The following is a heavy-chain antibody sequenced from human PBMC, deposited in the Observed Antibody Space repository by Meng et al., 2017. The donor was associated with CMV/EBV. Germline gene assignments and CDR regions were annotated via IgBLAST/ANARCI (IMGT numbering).Heavy chain of an antibody. CDR3: ARDHCSSTSCYLLYYYYGMDV. CDR2: ISSSSSTI. V-gene: IGHV3-48*04. Sequence: GGSLRLSCAASGSTFSSYSMNWVRQAPGKGLEWVSYISSSSSTIYYADSVKGRFTISRDNAKNSLYLQMNSLRAEDTAVYYCARDHCSSTSCYLLYYYYGMDVWGQGTTVTVSS. J-gene: IGHJ6*02. D-gene: IGHD2-2*01. CDR1: GSTFSSYS.